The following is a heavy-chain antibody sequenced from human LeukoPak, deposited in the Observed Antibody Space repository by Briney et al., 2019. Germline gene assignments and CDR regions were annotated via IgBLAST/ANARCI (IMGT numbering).Heavy chain of an antibody. D-gene: IGHD2-15*01. CDR3: ARLRSGGTASACDI. V-gene: IGHV4-59*01. J-gene: IGHJ3*02. CDR2: IYYSGST. Sequence: SETLSLTCTVSGGSISSYYWSWIRQPPGKGLEWIGYIYYSGSTNYNPSLKSRGTISVDTSKNQFSLKLSSVTAADTAVYYCARLRSGGTASACDIWGQGTMVTVSS. CDR1: GGSISSYY.